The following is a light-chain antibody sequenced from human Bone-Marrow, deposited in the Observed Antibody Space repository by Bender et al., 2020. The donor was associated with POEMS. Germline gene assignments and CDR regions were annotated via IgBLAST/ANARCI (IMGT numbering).Light chain of an antibody. CDR2: EVT. V-gene: IGLV2-23*02. CDR3: CSYAGSTNFVV. CDR1: SSDVGTYNL. J-gene: IGLJ2*01. Sequence: QSALTQPPSASGSPGQSITISCTGSSSDVGTYNLVSWYQQEPGKAPKVMIYEVTKRPSGVSNRFSGSKSGNTASLTISGLQAEDEADYYCCSYAGSTNFVVFGGGTKLTVL.